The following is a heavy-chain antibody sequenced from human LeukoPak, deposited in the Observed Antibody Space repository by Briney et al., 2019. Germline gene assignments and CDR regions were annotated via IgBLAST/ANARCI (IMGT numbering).Heavy chain of an antibody. J-gene: IGHJ4*02. CDR3: VRDLGGRSGH. V-gene: IGHV3-74*01. CDR2: INEDGSTT. D-gene: IGHD1-26*01. CDR1: GFTFSSNW. Sequence: GGSLRLSCAASGFTFSSNWMHWVRQAPGKGLVWVSRINEDGSTTNYADFVKGRSTIFRDNAKNTLYLQMNSLRAEDTAVYYCVRDLGGRSGHWGQGTLVTVSS.